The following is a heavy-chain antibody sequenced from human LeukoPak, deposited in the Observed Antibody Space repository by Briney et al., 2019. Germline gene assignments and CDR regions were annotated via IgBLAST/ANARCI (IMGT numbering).Heavy chain of an antibody. CDR3: AKDGGGVAAAGLDY. V-gene: IGHV3-30*02. D-gene: IGHD6-13*01. J-gene: IGHJ4*02. CDR1: GFTFSSYG. Sequence: GGSLRLSCAASGFTFSSYGMHWVRQAPGKGLEWVAFIRYDGSNKYYADSVKGRFTISRDNSKNTLYLQMNSLRAEDTAVYYWAKDGGGVAAAGLDYWGQGTLVTVSS. CDR2: IRYDGSNK.